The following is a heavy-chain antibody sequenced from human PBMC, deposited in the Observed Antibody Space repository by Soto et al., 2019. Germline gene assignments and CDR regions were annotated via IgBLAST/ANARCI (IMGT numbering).Heavy chain of an antibody. CDR3: ARDGGSYYYYYYGMDV. V-gene: IGHV3-30-3*01. J-gene: IGHJ6*02. CDR1: GFTFSSYA. D-gene: IGHD1-26*01. CDR2: ISYDGSNK. Sequence: GGSLRLSCAASGFTFSSYAMHWVRQAPGKGLEWVAVISYDGSNKYYADSVKGRFTISRDNSKNTLYLQMNSLRAEDTAVYYCARDGGSYYYYYYGMDVWGQGTTDTVSS.